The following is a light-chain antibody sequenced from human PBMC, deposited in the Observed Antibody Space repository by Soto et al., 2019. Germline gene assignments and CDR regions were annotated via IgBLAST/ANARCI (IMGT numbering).Light chain of an antibody. CDR2: GAS. V-gene: IGKV1-6*01. Sequence: AIQLTESPSSMSASLGSRVSVSCVASQDVRHYVGWYQQTPGKAPKLLIYGASSLQSGVPSRFSGSGSGTDFTLTISTLQPEDFATFYCQQYSTYSRAFGQGTKVDIK. CDR3: QQYSTYSRA. J-gene: IGKJ1*01. CDR1: QDVRHY.